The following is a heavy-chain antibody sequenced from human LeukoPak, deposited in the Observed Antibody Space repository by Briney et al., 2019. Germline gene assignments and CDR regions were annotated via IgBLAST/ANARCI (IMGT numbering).Heavy chain of an antibody. CDR3: VTKEPSTSGWSY. Sequence: GSLRLSCTASGFTFNRDWTAWVRQAPGKGLEWVANIKEDGSEKNYVDSVKGRFTISRDHAENSVYLQMNDLRAEDTGVYYCVTKEPSTSGWSYWGQGTLVTVSS. J-gene: IGHJ4*02. D-gene: IGHD6-19*01. CDR2: IKEDGSEK. CDR1: GFTFNRDW. V-gene: IGHV3-7*01.